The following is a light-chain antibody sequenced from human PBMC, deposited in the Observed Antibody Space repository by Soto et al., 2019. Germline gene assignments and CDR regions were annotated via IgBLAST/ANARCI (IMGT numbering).Light chain of an antibody. CDR1: QSVSASY. CDR3: QQYGSSPPT. V-gene: IGKV3-20*01. J-gene: IGKJ1*01. CDR2: GAS. Sequence: EIVLTQSPGTLSLSPGDRATLSCRASQSVSASYLAWYQQIPGQTPSLLIYGASSRATGIPDGFSGSGSGTDFTLTISSLEPEDFAMYYCQQYGSSPPTFGQGTKVEIK.